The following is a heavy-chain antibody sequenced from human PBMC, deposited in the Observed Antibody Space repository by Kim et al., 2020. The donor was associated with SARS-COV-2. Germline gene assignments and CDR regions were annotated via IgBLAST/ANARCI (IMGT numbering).Heavy chain of an antibody. J-gene: IGHJ6*02. D-gene: IGHD3-10*01. Sequence: GGSLRLSCVASGFTFNDYFMPWIRQAPGKGLEWVSVISASGKTIYYADSVKGRFTISRDNAKKSLFLQMNRLRAEDTAVYLCVREKWFGDDNYYSGMDVWGQGTTVTVSS. V-gene: IGHV3-11*01. CDR1: GFTFNDYF. CDR2: ISASGKTI. CDR3: VREKWFGDDNYYSGMDV.